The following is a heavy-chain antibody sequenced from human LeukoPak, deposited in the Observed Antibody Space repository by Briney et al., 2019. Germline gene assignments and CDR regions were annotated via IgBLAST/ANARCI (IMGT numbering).Heavy chain of an antibody. CDR3: AREGPSGYSGYAGPLFGY. V-gene: IGHV3-33*01. CDR2: IWYDGSNK. CDR1: GFTFSSYG. Sequence: GGSLRLSCAASGFTFSSYGMHWVRQAPGKGLEGGAVIWYDGSNKYYADSVKGRFTISRDNSKNTLSMQMNSLRAEDTPVYYCAREGPSGYSGYAGPLFGYWGQGTLVTVSS. J-gene: IGHJ4*02. D-gene: IGHD5-12*01.